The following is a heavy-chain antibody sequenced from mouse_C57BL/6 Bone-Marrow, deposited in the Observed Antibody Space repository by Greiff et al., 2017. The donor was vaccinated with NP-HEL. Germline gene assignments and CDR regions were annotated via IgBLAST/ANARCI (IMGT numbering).Heavy chain of an antibody. V-gene: IGHV2-2*01. Sequence: VKLMESGPGLVQPSQSLSITCTVSGFSLTSYGVHWVRQSPGKGLAWLGVIWSGGSTDYNAAFISRLSISKDNSKSQVFFKMNSLQADDTAIYYCARNCDGYYWFAYWGQGTLVTVSA. D-gene: IGHD2-3*01. CDR3: ARNCDGYYWFAY. CDR2: IWSGGST. J-gene: IGHJ3*01. CDR1: GFSLTSYG.